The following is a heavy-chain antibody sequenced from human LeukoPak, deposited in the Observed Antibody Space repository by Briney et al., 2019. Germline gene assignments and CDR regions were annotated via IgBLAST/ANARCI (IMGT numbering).Heavy chain of an antibody. J-gene: IGHJ4*02. CDR2: INPNSGGT. Sequence: ASVKVSCKASGYTFTGYYMHWVRQAPGQGLEWVGWINPNSGGTNYAQKFQGRVTMTRDTSISTAYMELSRLRSDDTAVYYCARTQECGGDCYIDYYDSYTLDYWGQGTLVTVSS. V-gene: IGHV1-2*02. CDR3: ARTQECGGDCYIDYYDSYTLDY. D-gene: IGHD2-21*01. CDR1: GYTFTGYY.